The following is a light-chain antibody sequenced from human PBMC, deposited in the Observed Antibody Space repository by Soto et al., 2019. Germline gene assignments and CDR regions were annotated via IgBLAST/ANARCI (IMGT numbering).Light chain of an antibody. CDR2: GAS. J-gene: IGKJ2*01. Sequence: EIVLTQSPGTLSLSPGERATLSCRASQSVSSGYLAWYQQKAGQAPRLLIHGASSRATGVPDRFSGSGSGTDFTLTISSLQPDDFASYYCQHYHSFPHTFGQGAKLEIK. V-gene: IGKV3-20*01. CDR1: QSVSSGY. CDR3: QHYHSFPHT.